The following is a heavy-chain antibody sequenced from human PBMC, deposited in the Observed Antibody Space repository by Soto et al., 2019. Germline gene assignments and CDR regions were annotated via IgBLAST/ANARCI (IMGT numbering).Heavy chain of an antibody. V-gene: IGHV4-31*03. CDR2: IYYSGST. D-gene: IGHD3-10*01. CDR1: GGSISSGGYY. Sequence: QVQLQESGPGLVKPSQTLSLTCTVSGGSISSGGYYWSWIRQHPGKGLEWIGYIYYSGSTYYNPSLRGRVTISVDTSKNQFSLKLSSVTAADTAVYYCARGPEDYYYGSGSYYTYYFDYWGQGTLVTVSS. J-gene: IGHJ4*02. CDR3: ARGPEDYYYGSGSYYTYYFDY.